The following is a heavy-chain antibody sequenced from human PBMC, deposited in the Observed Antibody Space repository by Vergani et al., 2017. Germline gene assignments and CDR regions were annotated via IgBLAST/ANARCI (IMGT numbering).Heavy chain of an antibody. Sequence: QVQLQESGPGLVKPSETLTLTCDVSDSSIMTNPYWGWFRQSPGKGLELIACIPHSGDTHYNSSLKSRVSILIVSSSKFSLSLTSVTAADTAIYYCARHRGSGGFFPSSYFYGMDVWGHGTTVTVSS. D-gene: IGHD3-10*01. CDR3: ARHRGSGGFFPSSYFYGMDV. J-gene: IGHJ6*02. V-gene: IGHV4-38-2*01. CDR1: DSSIMTNPY. CDR2: IPHSGDT.